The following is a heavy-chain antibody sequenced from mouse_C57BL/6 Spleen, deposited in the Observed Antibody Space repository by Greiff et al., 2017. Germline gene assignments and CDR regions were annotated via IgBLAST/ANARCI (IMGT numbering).Heavy chain of an antibody. Sequence: QVQLQQSGAELVKPGASVKLSCKASGYTFTSYWMHWVKQRPGQGLEWIGMIHPNSGGTNYNEKFKSKATLTGDKSSSTAYRQLSSLTSEDSAVYYCARSPIYYYGPAGFAYWGQGTLVTVSA. CDR3: ARSPIYYYGPAGFAY. CDR1: GYTFTSYW. D-gene: IGHD1-1*01. CDR2: IHPNSGGT. J-gene: IGHJ3*01. V-gene: IGHV1-64*01.